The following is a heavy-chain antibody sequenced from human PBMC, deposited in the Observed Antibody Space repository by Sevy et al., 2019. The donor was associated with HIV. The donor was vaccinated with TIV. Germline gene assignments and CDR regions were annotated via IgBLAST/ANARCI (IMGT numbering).Heavy chain of an antibody. Sequence: GGSLRLSCKASGLTFNSHAMHWVRQAPGKGLEWVAVISYNGGHTFYGDSVKGRFIISRDNSKNTLYLEMNSLKVEDTALYYRARESGYIVNWSPGDHWGQGTLVTVSS. CDR1: GLTFNSHA. CDR2: ISYNGGHT. CDR3: ARESGYIVNWSPGDH. J-gene: IGHJ4*02. V-gene: IGHV3-30-3*01. D-gene: IGHD1-1*01.